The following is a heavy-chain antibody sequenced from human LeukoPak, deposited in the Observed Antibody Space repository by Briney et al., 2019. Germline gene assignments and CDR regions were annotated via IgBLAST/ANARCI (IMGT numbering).Heavy chain of an antibody. Sequence: GRSLRLSCAASRFTFRSYAMHWVRQAPGKGLEWVAVISYDGDDGSNIYYADSVRGRFTISRDNSKSTLYLQMNSLRSEDTAVYYCASRSEMATIFRRSYGWPFDYWGQGTLVTVSS. CDR2: ISYDGDDGSNI. D-gene: IGHD5-24*01. CDR1: RFTFRSYA. CDR3: ASRSEMATIFRRSYGWPFDY. V-gene: IGHV3-30-3*01. J-gene: IGHJ4*02.